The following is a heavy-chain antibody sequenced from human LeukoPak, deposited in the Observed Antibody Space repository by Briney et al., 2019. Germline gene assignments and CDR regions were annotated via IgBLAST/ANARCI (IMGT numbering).Heavy chain of an antibody. CDR1: GFTFRSNA. D-gene: IGHD2-2*03. Sequence: GGSPRLSFAASGFTFRSNAMSWVRQAPGKGLKCPPAISGSSDHTYYADSVKGLFTISRDNSKNTLYLQMSSLRAEDTAVYYCTNLVFGSSGYSYFDYWGQGALVTVAS. J-gene: IGHJ4*02. CDR3: TNLVFGSSGYSYFDY. CDR2: ISGSSDHT. V-gene: IGHV3-23*01.